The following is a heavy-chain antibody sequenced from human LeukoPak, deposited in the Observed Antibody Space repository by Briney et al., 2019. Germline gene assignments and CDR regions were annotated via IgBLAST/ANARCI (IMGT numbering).Heavy chain of an antibody. Sequence: SETLSLTCTVSGGSISSSSYYWGWIRQPPGKGLEWIGSIYYSGSTYCNPSLKSRVTISVDTSKNQFSLKLSSVTAADTAVYYCARHAVLGVGYYYYYFMDVWGKGPRSPSP. CDR1: GGSISSSSYY. D-gene: IGHD2-8*02. J-gene: IGHJ6*03. CDR3: ARHAVLGVGYYYYYFMDV. V-gene: IGHV4-39*01. CDR2: IYYSGST.